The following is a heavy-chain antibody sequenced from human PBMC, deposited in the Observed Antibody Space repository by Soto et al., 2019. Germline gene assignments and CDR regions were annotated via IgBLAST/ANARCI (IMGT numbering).Heavy chain of an antibody. CDR3: ARHTPDATGWYQTFDV. V-gene: IGHV4-39*01. D-gene: IGHD6-19*01. CDR2: ISYRVNT. J-gene: IGHJ4*02. CDR1: GGSRSSNFYY. Sequence: QLHLQESGPGLVKPSETLSLTCNVSGGSRSSNFYYWAGIGQSPGKGLEWIGSISYRVNTYYSPSLMSRFSVSADTTYTHFSLTLSAVTAADSAVYYCARHTPDATGWYQTFDVWGQGSPVTVSS.